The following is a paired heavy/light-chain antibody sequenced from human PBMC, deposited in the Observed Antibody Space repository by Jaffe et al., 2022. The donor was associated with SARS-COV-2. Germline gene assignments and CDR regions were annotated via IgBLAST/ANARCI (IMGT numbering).Light chain of an antibody. CDR2: TVS. V-gene: IGKV1-39*01. Sequence: DIQMTQSPSSLIASVGDRVTITCRSSQGISSYLNWYQKRPGKAPKLLIYTVSTLQSGVPPRFSGSGSGTDFTLVISSLQPEDFGTYFCQQTYTIPYSFGQGTKLDIK. J-gene: IGKJ2*03. CDR3: QQTYTIPYS. CDR1: QGISSY.
Heavy chain of an antibody. D-gene: IGHD3-22*01. CDR2: INAGNNNT. J-gene: IGHJ3*01. Sequence: QVQVVQSGAEVKKPGASVRVSCKASGYSFINYGINWLRQAPGQGLEWMGGINAGNNNTKYSEKFQGRVTITRDTVESSAYMELTNLRSDDTAVYYCARLQVYYYDKSDYYRGAFDVWGRGTEVTVSS. V-gene: IGHV1-3*01. CDR3: ARLQVYYYDKSDYYRGAFDV. CDR1: GYSFINYG.